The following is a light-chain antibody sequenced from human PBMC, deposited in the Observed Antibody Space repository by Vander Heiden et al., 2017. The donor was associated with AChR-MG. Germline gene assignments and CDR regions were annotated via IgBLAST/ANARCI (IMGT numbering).Light chain of an antibody. V-gene: IGKV1-39*01. J-gene: IGKJ1*01. CDR2: AAS. CDR3: QQSYSTPRT. Sequence: VTITCRASQSISSYLNWYQQKPGKAPKLLIYAASSLQSGVPSRFSGSGSGTDFTLTISSLQPEDFATYYCQQSYSTPRTFGQGTKVEIK. CDR1: QSISSY.